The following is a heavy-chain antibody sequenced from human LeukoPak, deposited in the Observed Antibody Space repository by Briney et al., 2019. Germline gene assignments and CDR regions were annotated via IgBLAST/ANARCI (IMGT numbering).Heavy chain of an antibody. Sequence: PGGSLRLSCAASGFTFSSYTIKWVRQAPGKGLEHVSAIISNGGSTHYTDSVKGRFSISRDNSKNTVYLQMGSLRPEDMAVYYCSGMKMGATINDYYYYYMDVWGRGTTVTVSS. D-gene: IGHD1-26*01. CDR2: IISNGGST. J-gene: IGHJ6*03. CDR3: SGMKMGATINDYYYYYMDV. CDR1: GFTFSSYT. V-gene: IGHV3-64*02.